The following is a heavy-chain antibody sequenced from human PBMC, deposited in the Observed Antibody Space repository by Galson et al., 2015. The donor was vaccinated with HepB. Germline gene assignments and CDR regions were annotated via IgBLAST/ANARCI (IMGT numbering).Heavy chain of an antibody. CDR1: GGTFSSYT. CDR2: IIPILGIA. V-gene: IGHV1-69*02. Sequence: SVKVSCKASGGTFSSYTISWVRQAPGQGLEWMGRIIPILGIANYAQKFQGRVTITADKSTSTAYMELSSLRSEDTAVYYCAKDSSGSPYYYYGMDVWAKGPRSPSP. CDR3: AKDSSGSPYYYYGMDV. J-gene: IGHJ6*02. D-gene: IGHD3-22*01.